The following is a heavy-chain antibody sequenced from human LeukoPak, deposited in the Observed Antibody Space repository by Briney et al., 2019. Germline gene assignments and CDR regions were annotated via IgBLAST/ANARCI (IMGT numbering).Heavy chain of an antibody. CDR2: ISGSGGDT. CDR1: GFTTHYW. V-gene: IGHV3-23*01. Sequence: GGSLRLSCTASGFTTHYWLNWVRQSPGKGLEWVSGISGSGGDTYFADSEKGRFTISRDNSKNTVFLQMDSLRAEDTAVYYCAKTTAGYSSGRYPGWPIDYWGQGTLVTVSS. D-gene: IGHD6-19*01. CDR3: AKTTAGYSSGRYPGWPIDY. J-gene: IGHJ4*02.